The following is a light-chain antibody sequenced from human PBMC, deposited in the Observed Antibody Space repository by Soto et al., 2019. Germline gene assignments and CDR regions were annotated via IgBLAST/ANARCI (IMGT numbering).Light chain of an antibody. CDR3: QQRSSWPRMYT. J-gene: IGKJ2*01. CDR1: QSDGNY. Sequence: IVLTQSPATLSLSPGERATLSCRASQSDGNYIAWYQQKPGQPPRLLIYDVSNRATVVPARFSGSGSGTDFTLTISSLEPEDFGVYHCQQRSSWPRMYTFGQGNKLEI. V-gene: IGKV3-11*01. CDR2: DVS.